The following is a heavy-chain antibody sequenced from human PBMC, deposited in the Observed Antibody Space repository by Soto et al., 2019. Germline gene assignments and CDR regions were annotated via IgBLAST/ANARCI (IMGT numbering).Heavy chain of an antibody. CDR3: ARGPELYCSGGSCYSVFLSSFDY. CDR1: GGSFSGYY. Sequence: QVQLQQWGAGLLKPSETLSLTCAVYGGSFSGYYWSWIRQPPGKGLEGIGEINHSGSTNYNPSLKSRVTISVDTSKNQFSLKLSSVTAADTAVYYCARGPELYCSGGSCYSVFLSSFDYWVQGTLVTVSS. CDR2: INHSGST. V-gene: IGHV4-34*01. D-gene: IGHD2-15*01. J-gene: IGHJ4*02.